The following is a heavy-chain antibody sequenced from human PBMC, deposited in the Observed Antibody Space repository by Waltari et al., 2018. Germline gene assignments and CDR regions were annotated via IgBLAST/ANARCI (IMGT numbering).Heavy chain of an antibody. CDR1: GYTFTTYG. CDR3: ARNLPGIAAFDY. J-gene: IGHJ4*02. V-gene: IGHV1-18*04. D-gene: IGHD6-13*01. Sequence: QVQLVQSGAEVKKPGASVKVSCKASGYTFTTYGLNWVRQAPGQGPEWMGWISAYNGNTGYAQSLQGRVTLTTDTSTSTAYMELRSLRSDDTAVYYCARNLPGIAAFDYWGQGTLLTVSS. CDR2: ISAYNGNT.